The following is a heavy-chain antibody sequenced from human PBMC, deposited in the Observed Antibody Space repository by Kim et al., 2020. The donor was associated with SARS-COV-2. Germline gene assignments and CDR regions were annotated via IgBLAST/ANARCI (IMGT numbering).Heavy chain of an antibody. D-gene: IGHD6-19*01. CDR3: VRYSGWYNFDY. V-gene: IGHV6-1*01. J-gene: IGHJ4*02. CDR2: N. Sequence: NDYAPAVKSRITITPDASKNQFSLQLTSVTPEDTAFYYCVRYSGWYNFDYWGQGTLVIVSS.